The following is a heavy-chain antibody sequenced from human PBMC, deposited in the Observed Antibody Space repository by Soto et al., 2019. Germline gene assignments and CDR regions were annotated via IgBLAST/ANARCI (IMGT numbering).Heavy chain of an antibody. CDR2: IYYSGST. Sequence: SETLSLTCTVSGGSISSGDYYWSWIRQPPGKGLEWIGYIYYSGSTYYNPSLKSRVTISVDTSKNQFSLKLSSVTAADTAVYYCARANSYYYDSSGYHDPWGQGTLVTVSS. V-gene: IGHV4-30-4*01. CDR1: GGSISSGDYY. D-gene: IGHD3-22*01. J-gene: IGHJ5*02. CDR3: ARANSYYYDSSGYHDP.